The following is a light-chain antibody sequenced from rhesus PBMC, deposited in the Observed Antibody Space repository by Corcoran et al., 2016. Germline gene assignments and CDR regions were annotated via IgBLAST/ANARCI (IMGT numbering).Light chain of an antibody. CDR3: SSYAGSDTYI. CDR2: EVT. V-gene: IGLV2-32*02. J-gene: IGLJ1*01. Sequence: QAALTQPRSVSGSPGQSVTXSCTGTSSDLGGYNYVSWYQHHPGTAPKLLIYEVTKRPSGVSDRVSGSKSGNSASLTISGLPAEDGADYFCSSYAGSDTYIFGGGTXLTVL. CDR1: SSDLGGYNY.